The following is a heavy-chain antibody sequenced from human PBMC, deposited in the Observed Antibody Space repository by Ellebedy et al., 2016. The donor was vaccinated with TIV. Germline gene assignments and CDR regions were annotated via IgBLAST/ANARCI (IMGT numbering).Heavy chain of an antibody. J-gene: IGHJ3*02. CDR1: GGTFSSYA. Sequence: SVKVSCXASGGTFSSYAISWVRQAPGQGLEWMGGIIPIFGTANYAQKFQGRVTITADKSTSTAYMELSSLRSEDTAVYYCARVVPGGYRDIAFDIWGQGTMVTVSS. V-gene: IGHV1-69*06. CDR2: IIPIFGTA. D-gene: IGHD5-12*01. CDR3: ARVVPGGYRDIAFDI.